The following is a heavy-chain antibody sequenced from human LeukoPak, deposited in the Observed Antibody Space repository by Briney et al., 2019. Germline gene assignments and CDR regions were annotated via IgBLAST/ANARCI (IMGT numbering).Heavy chain of an antibody. CDR1: GYTFTSYS. CDR2: ISAYNGNT. CDR3: ARGPTTRIAVALRHTSNWFDP. D-gene: IGHD6-19*01. Sequence: ASVKVSCKASGYTFTSYSISWVRQAPGQGLEWMGWISAYNGNTNYAQKLQGRVTMTTDTSTSTAYMELRSLRSDDTAVYYCARGPTTRIAVALRHTSNWFDPWGQGTLVTVSS. J-gene: IGHJ5*02. V-gene: IGHV1-18*01.